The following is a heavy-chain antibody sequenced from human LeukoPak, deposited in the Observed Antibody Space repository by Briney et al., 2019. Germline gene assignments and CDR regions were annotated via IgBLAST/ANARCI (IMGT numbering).Heavy chain of an antibody. Sequence: PAETLSLTCTVSGGSISSHYWSWIRQPPGKGLEWIGFIYYSGSTDYNPSLKSRVTISVDTSRNQFSLKLSSVTAADTAVYYRARDLGFGPMVRGVISHWGQRTLVTVSS. CDR2: IYYSGST. V-gene: IGHV4-59*11. J-gene: IGHJ4*02. CDR3: ARDLGFGPMVRGVISH. D-gene: IGHD3-10*01. CDR1: GGSISSHY.